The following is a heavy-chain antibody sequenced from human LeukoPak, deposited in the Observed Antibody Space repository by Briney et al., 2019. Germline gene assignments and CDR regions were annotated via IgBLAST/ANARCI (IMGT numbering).Heavy chain of an antibody. D-gene: IGHD3-16*01. Sequence: PGGSLRLSCAASGNYWMHWVRQAPGKGLVWVSHINGDGSWTSYADSVKGRFTISKDNAKNTVYLQMNNLRAEDTAVYYCTRRLDDWGQGTLVTVSS. CDR1: GNYW. CDR3: TRRLDD. CDR2: INGDGSWT. V-gene: IGHV3-74*01. J-gene: IGHJ4*02.